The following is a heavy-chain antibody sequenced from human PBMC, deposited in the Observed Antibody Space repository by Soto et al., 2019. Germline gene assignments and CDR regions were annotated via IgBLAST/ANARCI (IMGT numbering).Heavy chain of an antibody. V-gene: IGHV1-69*01. D-gene: IGHD1-26*01. Sequence: HVQVVQSGSEVKKPGSSVKVSCKASGGTFSSLNWVRQAPGQGLEWMGGIIPIFGRGDPAQKFQGRVTITADESTSTAYLEVTNLRSEDTAVYYCASNPHSGSHFDSWGEGTLVTVSS. CDR1: GGTFSSL. CDR3: ASNPHSGSHFDS. J-gene: IGHJ4*02. CDR2: IIPIFGRG.